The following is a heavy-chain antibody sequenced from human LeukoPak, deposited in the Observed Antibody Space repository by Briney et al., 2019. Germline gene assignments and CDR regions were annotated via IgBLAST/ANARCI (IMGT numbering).Heavy chain of an antibody. V-gene: IGHV1-18*01. CDR3: ARVAAINYGDYGGDAFDI. Sequence: ASVKVSCKASGYTFTSYGISWVRQAPGQGLEWMGWISAYNGNTNYAQKLQGRVTMTTDTSTSTAYMELRSLRSDDTAVYYCARVAAINYGDYGGDAFDIWGQGTMVTVSS. CDR1: GYTFTSYG. D-gene: IGHD4-17*01. J-gene: IGHJ3*02. CDR2: ISAYNGNT.